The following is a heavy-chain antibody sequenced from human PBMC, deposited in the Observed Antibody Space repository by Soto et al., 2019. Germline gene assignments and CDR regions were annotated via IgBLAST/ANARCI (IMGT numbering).Heavy chain of an antibody. V-gene: IGHV1-46*03. J-gene: IGHJ4*02. CDR1: RYTFTDYY. CDR3: GRDTRGSGSRFDY. D-gene: IGHD3-10*01. Sequence: QVQLVQSGAEVKKPGASVKVSCKASRYTFTDYYMHWVRQAPGQGLEWMGIIDASGGSTTYAQKFQGRVTMTRDTSTSTVYIELSRLRSEDTAVYYCGRDTRGSGSRFDYWGQGTLVTVSS. CDR2: IDASGGST.